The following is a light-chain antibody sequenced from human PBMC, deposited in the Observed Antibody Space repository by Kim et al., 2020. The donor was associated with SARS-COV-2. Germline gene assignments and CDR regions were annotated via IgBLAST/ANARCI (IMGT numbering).Light chain of an antibody. CDR3: QKYDTDPWT. V-gene: IGKV1-27*01. CDR2: EAS. Sequence: ASVGDRVTITCRASEDISNWLAWYQQKPGKVPTLLIYEASALESGVPSRCSGSGSGTEFTLTITSLQPDDVATYYCQKYDTDPWTFGQGTKVDIK. J-gene: IGKJ1*01. CDR1: EDISNW.